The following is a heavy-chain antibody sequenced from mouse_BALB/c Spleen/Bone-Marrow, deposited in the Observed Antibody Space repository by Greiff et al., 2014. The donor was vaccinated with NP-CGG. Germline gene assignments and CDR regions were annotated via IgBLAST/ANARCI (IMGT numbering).Heavy chain of an antibody. Sequence: VQLQESGPGLVAPSQSLSITCTVSGFSLTSYGVHWARQPPGKGLEWLGVIWAGGSTNYNSALMSRLSISKDNSKSQVFLKMNSLQTDDTAMYYCARYYYGFLDYWGQGTTLTVSS. CDR1: GFSLTSYG. CDR2: IWAGGST. J-gene: IGHJ2*01. D-gene: IGHD1-2*01. V-gene: IGHV2-9*02. CDR3: ARYYYGFLDY.